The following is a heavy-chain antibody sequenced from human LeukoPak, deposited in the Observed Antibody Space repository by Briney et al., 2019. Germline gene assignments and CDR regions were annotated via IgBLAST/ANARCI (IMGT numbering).Heavy chain of an antibody. CDR2: INPNSGGT. CDR3: AREGVGGSPFDY. V-gene: IGHV1-2*02. J-gene: IGHJ4*02. D-gene: IGHD2-15*01. CDR1: GYTFTGYY. Sequence: ASVKVSCKASGYTFTGYYMHWVRQAPGQGLEWMGWINPNSGGTNYAQKFQGRVSMTRDTSISTAYMELSRLRSDDTAVYYCAREGVGGSPFDYWGQGTLVTVSS.